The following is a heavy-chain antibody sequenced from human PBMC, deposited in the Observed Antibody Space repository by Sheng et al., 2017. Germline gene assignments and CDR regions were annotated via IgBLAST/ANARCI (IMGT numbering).Heavy chain of an antibody. Sequence: QVQLVESGGGVVQPGRSLRLSCAASGFPFRTYGMHWVRQAPGKGLEWVALISYDGSNKYYLDSVKGRFTISRDNSKNTLYLQMNSLRAEDTAVYYCAKDDSSWPFDYWGQGTLVTV. CDR3: AKDDSSWPFDY. D-gene: IGHD6-13*01. J-gene: IGHJ4*02. CDR2: ISYDGSNK. CDR1: GFPFRTYG. V-gene: IGHV3-30*18.